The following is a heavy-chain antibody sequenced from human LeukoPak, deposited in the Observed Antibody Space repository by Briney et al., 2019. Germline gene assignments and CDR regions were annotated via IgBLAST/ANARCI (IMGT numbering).Heavy chain of an antibody. Sequence: GGSLRLSCAASGFTFSTFGMHWVRQAPGKGLEWAAFIRYDGSNTYYAESVKGRFTISRDNSKNSLYLQMNSLRAEDTAVYYCAKQYCSGGNCYSGDYFDYWGQGSLITVSS. V-gene: IGHV3-30*02. CDR1: GFTFSTFG. CDR3: AKQYCSGGNCYSGDYFDY. D-gene: IGHD2-15*01. J-gene: IGHJ4*02. CDR2: IRYDGSNT.